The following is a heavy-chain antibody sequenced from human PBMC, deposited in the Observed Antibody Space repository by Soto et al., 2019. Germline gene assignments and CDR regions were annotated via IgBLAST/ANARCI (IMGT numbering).Heavy chain of an antibody. CDR1: GGSISSGDYY. V-gene: IGHV4-30-4*01. CDR2: IHSSGST. CDR3: ARETGYDIYGMDV. D-gene: IGHD3-9*01. Sequence: QVQLQESGPGLVKPSQTLSLTCTVSGGSISSGDYYWSWIRQPPGKGLEWIGYIHSSGSTYCNPSLKRRVTISTDTSKSRYSLKLSSVTVADTAVYYCARETGYDIYGMDVWGQGTTVTVSS. J-gene: IGHJ6*02.